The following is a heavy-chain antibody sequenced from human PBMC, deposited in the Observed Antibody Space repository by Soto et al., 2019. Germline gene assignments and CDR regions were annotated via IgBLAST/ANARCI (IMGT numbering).Heavy chain of an antibody. CDR2: ISAYNGYT. CDR3: AREARHCSGGSCYSDY. Sequence: QVQLVQSGPEVKKPGASVRVSCKASGYTFTSYDISWVRQAPGQGLEWMGWISAYNGYTNYAQKVQGRVTMTTDTSTSTAFMELRSLRSDDTAVYYCAREARHCSGGSCYSDYWGQGALVIVSS. V-gene: IGHV1-18*01. D-gene: IGHD2-15*01. CDR1: GYTFTSYD. J-gene: IGHJ4*02.